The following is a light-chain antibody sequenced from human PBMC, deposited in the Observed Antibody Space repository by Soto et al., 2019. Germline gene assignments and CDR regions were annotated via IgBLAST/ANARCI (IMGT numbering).Light chain of an antibody. Sequence: LILTQSPGTLSLSPGERATLSCRASESVRNNSLAWYQQHPGQAPRLLIFGASSRATGIPDRFTGAGSGADTILTISRLEHDDSAVYFCHHYGYGADTFGQGTKLEIK. CDR2: GAS. J-gene: IGKJ2*01. CDR1: ESVRNNS. V-gene: IGKV3-20*01. CDR3: HHYGYGADT.